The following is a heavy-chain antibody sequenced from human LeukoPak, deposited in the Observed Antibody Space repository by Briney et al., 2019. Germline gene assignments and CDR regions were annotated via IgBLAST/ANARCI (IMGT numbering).Heavy chain of an antibody. CDR2: ISWNSGSI. CDR1: GFTFDDYA. J-gene: IGHJ4*02. V-gene: IGHV3-9*01. CDR3: AKDYYGSGGERFDY. Sequence: PGGSLRLSCAASGFTFDDYAMHWVRQAPGKGLEWVSGISWNSGSIGYADSVKGRFTISRDNAKNSLYLQMNSLRAEDTALYYCAKDYYGSGGERFDYWGQGTLVTVSS. D-gene: IGHD3-10*01.